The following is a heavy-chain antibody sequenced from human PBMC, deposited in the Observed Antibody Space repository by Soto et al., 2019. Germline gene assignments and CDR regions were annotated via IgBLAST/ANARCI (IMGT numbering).Heavy chain of an antibody. V-gene: IGHV3-15*07. CDR1: GFTFSNAW. Sequence: GSLRLSCAASGFTFSNAWMNWVRQAPGKGLEWVGRIKSKTDGGTTDYAAPVKGRFTISRDDSKNTLYLQMNSLKTEDTAVYYCTTENWNYYYYGMDVWGQGTTVTVSS. CDR2: IKSKTDGGTT. CDR3: TTENWNYYYYGMDV. D-gene: IGHD1-1*01. J-gene: IGHJ6*02.